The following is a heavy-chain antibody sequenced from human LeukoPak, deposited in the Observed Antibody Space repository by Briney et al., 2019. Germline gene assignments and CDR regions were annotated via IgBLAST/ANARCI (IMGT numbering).Heavy chain of an antibody. CDR2: IYPGESDT. V-gene: IGHV5-51*01. CDR3: ARKSGRAFDI. D-gene: IGHD2-15*01. J-gene: IGHJ3*02. CDR1: GFSFTTYW. Sequence: GESLKISCKGSGFSFTTYWIGWVRQMPGKGLEWMGIIYPGESDTRYSQSFQGQVTISADKSISTAYLQWSSLKASDTAMYYCARKSGRAFDIWGQGTMVTVSS.